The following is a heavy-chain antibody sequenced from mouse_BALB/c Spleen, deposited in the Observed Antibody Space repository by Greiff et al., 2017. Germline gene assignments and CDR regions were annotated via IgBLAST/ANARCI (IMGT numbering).Heavy chain of an antibody. CDR2: ISSGGST. Sequence: EVMLVESGGGLVKPGGSLKLSCAASGFTFSSYAMSWVRQTPEKRLEWVASISSGGSTYYPDSVKGRFTISRDNARNILYLQMSSLRSEDTAMYYCARGLTTTGDAMDYWGQGTSVTVSS. CDR1: GFTFSSYA. J-gene: IGHJ4*01. CDR3: ARGLTTTGDAMDY. D-gene: IGHD1-1*01. V-gene: IGHV5-6-5*01.